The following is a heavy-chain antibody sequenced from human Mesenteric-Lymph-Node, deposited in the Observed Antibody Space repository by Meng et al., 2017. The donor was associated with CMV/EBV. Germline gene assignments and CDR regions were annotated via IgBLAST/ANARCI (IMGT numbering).Heavy chain of an antibody. CDR3: AQIGSGSHY. CDR1: GFSLSTSGVG. Sequence: LPCPFSGFSLSTSGVGVGWIRQPPGKALEWLALIYWHDDKRYSPSLKSRLTITKDTSKNQVVLTMTNMDPVDTATYYCAQIGSGSHYWGQGTLVTVSS. CDR2: IYWHDDK. V-gene: IGHV2-5*01. J-gene: IGHJ4*02. D-gene: IGHD3-10*01.